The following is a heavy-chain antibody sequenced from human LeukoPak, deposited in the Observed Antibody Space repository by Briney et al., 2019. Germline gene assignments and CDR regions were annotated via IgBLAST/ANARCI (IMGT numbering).Heavy chain of an antibody. V-gene: IGHV1-18*01. J-gene: IGHJ5*02. CDR3: AMKVGSGWWYNWFDP. D-gene: IGHD6-19*01. CDR1: GYTFTSYV. CDR2: ISAYNGNT. Sequence: ASVKVSCKASGYTFTSYVISWVRQAPGQGLEWLGWISAYNGNTNYDQMFQGRVTMTTHTSRNTAYMELRSLKSDDTAVYYCAMKVGSGWWYNWFDPWGQGTLVTVSS.